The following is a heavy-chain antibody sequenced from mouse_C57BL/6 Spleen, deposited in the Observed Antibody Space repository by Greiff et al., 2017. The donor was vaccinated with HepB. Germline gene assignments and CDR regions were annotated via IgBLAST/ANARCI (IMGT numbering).Heavy chain of an antibody. V-gene: IGHV1-80*01. D-gene: IGHD1-1*01. CDR2: IYPGDGDT. CDR1: GYAFSSYW. J-gene: IGHJ3*01. CDR3: ARGDYGSPWFAY. Sequence: QVQLQQSGAELVKPGASVKISCKASGYAFSSYWMNWVKQRPGKGLEWIGQIYPGDGDTNYNGKFKGKATLTADKSSSTAYMQLSSLTSEDSAVYCCARGDYGSPWFAYWGQGTLVTVSA.